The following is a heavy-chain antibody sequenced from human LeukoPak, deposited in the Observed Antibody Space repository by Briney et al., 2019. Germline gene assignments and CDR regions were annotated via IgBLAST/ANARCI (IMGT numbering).Heavy chain of an antibody. CDR3: ARLRATLTVVVTLFDS. V-gene: IGHV4-39*01. Sequence: PSETLSLTCAVSGGSISSGPYYWGWIRQPPGKGLEWIGSMYYSGDTHYKPSLQSRVTISGDPSKNQFSLKLSSVTAADTAVYYCARLRATLTVVVTLFDSWGQGTLVTVSS. CDR1: GGSISSGPYY. D-gene: IGHD3-22*01. J-gene: IGHJ4*02. CDR2: MYYSGDT.